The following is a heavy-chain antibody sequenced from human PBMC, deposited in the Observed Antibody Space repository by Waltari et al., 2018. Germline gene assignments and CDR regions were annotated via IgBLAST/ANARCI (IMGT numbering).Heavy chain of an antibody. J-gene: IGHJ5*02. CDR3: ARHIRYCSGGSCSGAQWFDP. CDR1: GGSISSSSYY. V-gene: IGHV4-39*01. CDR2: IYYSGRT. Sequence: QLQLQESGPGLVKPSETLSLTCTVSGGSISSSSYYWGWIRQPPGKGLEWIGSIYYSGRTYYNPSLKSRVTISVDTSKNQFSLKLSSVTAADTAVYYCARHIRYCSGGSCSGAQWFDPWGQGTLVTVSS. D-gene: IGHD2-15*01.